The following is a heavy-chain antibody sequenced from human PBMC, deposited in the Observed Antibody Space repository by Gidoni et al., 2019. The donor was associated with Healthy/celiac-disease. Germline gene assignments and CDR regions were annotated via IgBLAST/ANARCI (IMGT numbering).Heavy chain of an antibody. V-gene: IGHV1-69*01. CDR3: ARVPPAPVSYGMDV. J-gene: IGHJ6*02. CDR1: GRPFSSYA. Sequence: QVQLVQSGAEVKKPGSSVKVSCKASGRPFSSYAISWVRKAPGQGLEWMGGIIPIFGTANYAQKFQGRVTITADESTSTAYMELSSLRSEDTAVYYCARVPPAPVSYGMDVWGQGTTVTVSS. CDR2: IIPIFGTA.